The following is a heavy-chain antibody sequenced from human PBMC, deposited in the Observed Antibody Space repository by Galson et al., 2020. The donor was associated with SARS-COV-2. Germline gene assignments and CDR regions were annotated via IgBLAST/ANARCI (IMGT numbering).Heavy chain of an antibody. CDR3: ARARRGVTVYYLDY. V-gene: IGHV4-30-4*01. D-gene: IGHD3-16*01. J-gene: IGHJ4*02. Sequence: SETLSLTCTVSGGSISSGDYYWSWIRQPPGKGLEWIGYIYYSGSTYYNPSLKSRVTISVDTSKNQFSLKLSSVTAADTAVYYCARARRGVTVYYLDYWGQGTLVTVSS. CDR2: IYYSGST. CDR1: GGSISSGDYY.